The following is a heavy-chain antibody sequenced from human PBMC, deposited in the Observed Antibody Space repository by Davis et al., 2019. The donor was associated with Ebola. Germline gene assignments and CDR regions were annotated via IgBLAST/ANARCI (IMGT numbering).Heavy chain of an antibody. J-gene: IGHJ4*02. Sequence: AASVKVSCKASGYTFTSYGISWVRQAPGQGLEWMGWISAYNGNTNYAQKLQGRVTMTTDTSTSTAYMELRSLRSDDTAVYYCARVRDFWSGSPFVYWGQGTLVTVSS. CDR2: ISAYNGNT. CDR1: GYTFTSYG. D-gene: IGHD3-3*01. CDR3: ARVRDFWSGSPFVY. V-gene: IGHV1-18*01.